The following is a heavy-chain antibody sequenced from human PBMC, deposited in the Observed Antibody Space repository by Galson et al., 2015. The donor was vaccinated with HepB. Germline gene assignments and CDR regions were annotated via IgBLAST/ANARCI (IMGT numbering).Heavy chain of an antibody. D-gene: IGHD2-15*01. CDR1: GYTFTSYD. Sequence: SVKVSCKASGYTFTSYDINWVRQATGQGLEWMGWMNPNSGNTGYAQKFQGRVTMTRNTSISTAYMELSSLRSEDTAVYYCARVRCCSGGSCYPCRWFDPWGQGTLVTVSS. CDR2: MNPNSGNT. V-gene: IGHV1-8*01. J-gene: IGHJ5*02. CDR3: ARVRCCSGGSCYPCRWFDP.